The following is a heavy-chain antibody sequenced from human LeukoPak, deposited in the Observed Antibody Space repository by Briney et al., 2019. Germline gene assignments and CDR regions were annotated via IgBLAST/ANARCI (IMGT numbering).Heavy chain of an antibody. D-gene: IGHD6-13*01. J-gene: IGHJ6*02. CDR3: ARRKQQLTLYYYYGMDV. CDR1: GGSFSGYY. Sequence: SETLSLTCAVYGGSFSGYYWSWIRQPPGKGLEWIGEINHSGSTNYNPSLKSRVTISVDTSKNQFSLKLSSVTAADTAVYYCARRKQQLTLYYYYGMDVWGQGTTVTVSS. CDR2: INHSGST. V-gene: IGHV4-34*01.